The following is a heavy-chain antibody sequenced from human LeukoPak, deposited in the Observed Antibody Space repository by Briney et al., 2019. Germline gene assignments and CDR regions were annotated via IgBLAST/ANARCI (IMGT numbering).Heavy chain of an antibody. V-gene: IGHV3-11*04. D-gene: IGHD3-16*01. Sequence: GGSLRLSCAASGFTFSDDYMSWIRQAPGKGLEWVSYISGSGTTILYADSVKGRFTISRDNAKNSLYLQIHSLRAEDTALYYCARVFWGSYSKGFDYWGQGTLVTVSS. CDR2: ISGSGTTI. CDR3: ARVFWGSYSKGFDY. CDR1: GFTFSDDY. J-gene: IGHJ4*02.